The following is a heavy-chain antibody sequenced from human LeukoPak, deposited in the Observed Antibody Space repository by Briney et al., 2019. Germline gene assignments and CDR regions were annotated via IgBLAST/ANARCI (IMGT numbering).Heavy chain of an antibody. CDR3: AKDRGSRSPYYFDN. CDR2: ISGSGGST. CDR1: GFTFRSHA. Sequence: PGGSLRLSCAGSGFTFRSHAMSWVRQAPGKGLEWASGISGSGGSTYYADSVEGRFTISRDNSKNTLYLQMNSLRAEDTAVYYCAKDRGSRSPYYFDNWGQGTLVTVSS. V-gene: IGHV3-23*01. J-gene: IGHJ4*02. D-gene: IGHD2-2*01.